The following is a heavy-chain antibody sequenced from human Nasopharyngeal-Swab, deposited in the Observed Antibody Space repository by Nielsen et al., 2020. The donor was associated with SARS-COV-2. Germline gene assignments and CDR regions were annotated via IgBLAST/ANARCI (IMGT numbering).Heavy chain of an antibody. V-gene: IGHV1-46*01. CDR2: INPSGGGT. CDR3: ARSYYDFWSGYLEYYYGMDV. CDR1: GYTFTSHH. D-gene: IGHD3-3*01. Sequence: ASVKVSCKASGYTFTSHHMHWVRQAPGQGLEWVGIINPSGGGTTYAQKFQGRVTMTRDTSTSTVYMELSSLRSEDTAVYYCARSYYDFWSGYLEYYYGMDVWGQGTTVTVSS. J-gene: IGHJ6*02.